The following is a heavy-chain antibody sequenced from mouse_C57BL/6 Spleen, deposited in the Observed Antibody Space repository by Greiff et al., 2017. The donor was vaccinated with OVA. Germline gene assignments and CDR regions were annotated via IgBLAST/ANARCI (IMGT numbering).Heavy chain of an antibody. CDR2: ISSGSSTI. V-gene: IGHV5-17*01. J-gene: IGHJ3*01. CDR3: ARPLWDGPLFAY. D-gene: IGHD4-1*01. CDR1: GFTFSDYG. Sequence: DVKLVESGGGLVKPGGSLKLSCAASGFTFSDYGMHWVRQAPEKGLEWVAYISSGSSTIYYAATVPGRFTISRDNAKNTLFLQMTSLRSEDTAMYYCARPLWDGPLFAYWGQGTLVTVSA.